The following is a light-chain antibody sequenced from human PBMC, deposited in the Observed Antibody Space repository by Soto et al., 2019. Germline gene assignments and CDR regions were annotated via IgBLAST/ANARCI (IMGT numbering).Light chain of an antibody. J-gene: IGLJ3*02. CDR1: SSDVVAYKF. Sequence: QSALTQPASVSGSPGQSITIFCSGTSSDVVAYKFVSWYRHHPGKAPQVMIYEVSNRPSGVSNRFSGSKSGNTASLTISGLQPEDEGDYYCSSYTSTSTPWVFGGGTKLTVL. V-gene: IGLV2-14*01. CDR2: EVS. CDR3: SSYTSTSTPWV.